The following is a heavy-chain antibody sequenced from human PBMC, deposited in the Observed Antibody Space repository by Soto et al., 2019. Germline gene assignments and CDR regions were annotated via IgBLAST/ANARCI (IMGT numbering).Heavy chain of an antibody. V-gene: IGHV3-9*01. J-gene: IGHJ1*01. CDR3: AREGWSPSVYAEFFQH. CDR2: ISWNSGNI. D-gene: IGHD2-15*01. CDR1: GFTFDDYA. Sequence: EVQLVESGGGFIQPGRSLRLSCEASGFTFDDYAMHWVRQAPGKGLEWVAHISWNSGNIGYADSVKGRFTISRDNAKNSLYLQMNSLRPEDTALYYCAREGWSPSVYAEFFQHWGQGTLVTVSS.